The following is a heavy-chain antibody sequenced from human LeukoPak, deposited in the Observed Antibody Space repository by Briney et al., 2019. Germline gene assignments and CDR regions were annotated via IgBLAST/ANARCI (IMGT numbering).Heavy chain of an antibody. CDR3: ARAGGSSWYVSLYY. D-gene: IGHD6-13*01. Sequence: GASVKDSCKASGGTFSSNVISWVRQAPGQGLEWMGRIIPIIGTPDYAQKFQGRVTITADKSTHTAYMELTSLKSDDTAVYYCARAGGSSWYVSLYYWGQGTPVTVSS. CDR2: IIPIIGTP. CDR1: GGTFSSNV. J-gene: IGHJ4*02. V-gene: IGHV1-69*04.